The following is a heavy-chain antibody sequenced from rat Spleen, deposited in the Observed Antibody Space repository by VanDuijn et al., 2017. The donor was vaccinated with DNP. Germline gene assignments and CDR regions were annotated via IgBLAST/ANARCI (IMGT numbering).Heavy chain of an antibody. CDR1: GFTFSDHN. CDR2: ISYDGSDT. J-gene: IGHJ2*01. CDR3: ARHGEITTVLLFDD. D-gene: IGHD1-1*01. Sequence: EVQLVESGGGPVQPGGSMKLSCAASGFTFSDHNMAWVRQAPKKGLEWVATISYDGSDTYYRDSLKGRFTISRDNAKSTLYLQMDSLRSEDTATYYCARHGEITTVLLFDDWGQGVMVTVSS. V-gene: IGHV5-7*01.